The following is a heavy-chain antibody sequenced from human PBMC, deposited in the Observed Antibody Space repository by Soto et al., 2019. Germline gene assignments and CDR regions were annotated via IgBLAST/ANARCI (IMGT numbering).Heavy chain of an antibody. D-gene: IGHD3-9*01. CDR2: MNPNSGNT. V-gene: IGHV1-8*01. Sequence: ASVKVSCKASGYTFTSYDINWVRQATGQGFEWMGWMNPNSGNTGYAQKFQGRVTMTRNTSISTAYMELSSLRSEDTAVYYCARGPFYFDFFILTGHSNDFVFRGPGTLVTVFS. CDR1: GYTFTSYD. CDR3: ARGPFYFDFFILTGHSNDFVF. J-gene: IGHJ4*02.